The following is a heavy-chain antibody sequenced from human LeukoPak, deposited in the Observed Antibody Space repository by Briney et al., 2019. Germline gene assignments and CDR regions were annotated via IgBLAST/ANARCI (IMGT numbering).Heavy chain of an antibody. CDR3: ARRRPYCSSTSCQRRNAFDI. CDR2: MNPNSGNT. Sequence: GESLKISCKGSGYTFTSYDINWVRQATGQGLEWMGWMNPNSGNTGYAQKFQGRVTITRNTSISTAYMELSSLRSEDTAVYYCARRRPYCSSTSCQRRNAFDIWGQGTMVTVSS. CDR1: GYTFTSYD. V-gene: IGHV1-8*03. D-gene: IGHD2-2*01. J-gene: IGHJ3*02.